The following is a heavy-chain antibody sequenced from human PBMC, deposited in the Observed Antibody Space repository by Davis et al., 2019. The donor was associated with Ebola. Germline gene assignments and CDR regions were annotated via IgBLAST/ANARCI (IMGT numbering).Heavy chain of an antibody. CDR2: IRDSEVT. CDR1: GFTFSAYH. CDR3: AKAPSSGYAFDI. J-gene: IGHJ3*02. V-gene: IGHV3-23*01. D-gene: IGHD3-22*01. Sequence: PGGSLTLSCAASGFTFSAYHMNWVRQAPGKGLEWVANIRDSEVTYYADSVKGRFTISRDNSKSTLYLQMDSLRAEDTALYYCAKAPSSGYAFDIWGQGTMVTVSS.